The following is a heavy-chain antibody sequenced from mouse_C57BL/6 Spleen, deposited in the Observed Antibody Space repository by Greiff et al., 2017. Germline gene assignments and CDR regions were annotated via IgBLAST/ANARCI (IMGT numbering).Heavy chain of an antibody. CDR2: IYPRDGST. J-gene: IGHJ3*01. Sequence: QVPLQQSDAELVKPGASVKISCKVSGYTFTDHTIHWMKQRPEQGLEWIGYIYPRDGSTKYNEKFMGEATLTADKSSSTAYMQLNSLTSEDSAGYFCARGGRLAWFAYWGQGTLVTVSA. V-gene: IGHV1-78*01. CDR1: GYTFTDHT. CDR3: ARGGRLAWFAY. D-gene: IGHD2-4*01.